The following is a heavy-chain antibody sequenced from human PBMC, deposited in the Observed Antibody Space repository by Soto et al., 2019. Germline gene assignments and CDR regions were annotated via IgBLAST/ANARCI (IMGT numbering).Heavy chain of an antibody. D-gene: IGHD5-12*01. Sequence: EVQLLESGGGLVQPGGSLRLSCAASGFTFSSYAMSWVRQAPGKGLEWVSAISGSGGSTYYADSVKGRFTISRDNSKNTLDLQMNSLRAEDTAVYYCAKAGGVATIYYYYYGMDVWGQGTTVTVSS. CDR3: AKAGGVATIYYYYYGMDV. CDR1: GFTFSSYA. CDR2: ISGSGGST. V-gene: IGHV3-23*01. J-gene: IGHJ6*02.